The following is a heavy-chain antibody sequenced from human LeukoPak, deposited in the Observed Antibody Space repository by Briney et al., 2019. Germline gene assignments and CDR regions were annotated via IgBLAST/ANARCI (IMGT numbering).Heavy chain of an antibody. CDR1: GYSISSGYY. CDR2: IYHSGST. V-gene: IGHV4-38-2*02. J-gene: IGHJ5*02. D-gene: IGHD6-13*01. Sequence: SGTLSLTCTVSGYSISSGYYWGWLRQPPGKGLEWIGSIYHSGSTYYNPSLKSQVTISVDTSKNQFSLKLTSVTAADTAVYYCARGYSSSWYLNWFDPWGQGTLVTVSS. CDR3: ARGYSSSWYLNWFDP.